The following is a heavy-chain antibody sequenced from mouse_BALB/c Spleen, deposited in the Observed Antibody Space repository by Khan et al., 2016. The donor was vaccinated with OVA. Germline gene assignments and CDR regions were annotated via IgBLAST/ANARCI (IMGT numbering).Heavy chain of an antibody. CDR3: ERRTTEDALDY. CDR2: INPRSDYT. CDR1: GYTFTSHT. Sequence: QVQLQQPGAELARPGASVKMSCKASGYTFTSHTMHWVKQRPGQGLEWIGYINPRSDYTQYNQKFNDKATLSADISSSTAYMQLSSLKSEDSAGYDGERRTTEDALDYWGQGTSVTVSS. J-gene: IGHJ4*01. V-gene: IGHV1-4*01. D-gene: IGHD2-14*01.